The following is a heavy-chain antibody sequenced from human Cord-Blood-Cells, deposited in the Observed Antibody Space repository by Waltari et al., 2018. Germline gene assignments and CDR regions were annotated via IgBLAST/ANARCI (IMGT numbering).Heavy chain of an antibody. CDR3: ARVAAPGAWGIDY. CDR2: INPSGGST. CDR1: GYPFTSYY. D-gene: IGHD6-25*01. Sequence: QVQLVQSGAEVKKPGASVKVSCKASGYPFTSYYMHWVRQAPGQGLEWMGIINPSGGSTSYEQKFQGRVTMTRDTSTSTVYMELSSLRSEDTAVYYCARVAAPGAWGIDYWGQGTLVTVSS. V-gene: IGHV1-46*01. J-gene: IGHJ4*02.